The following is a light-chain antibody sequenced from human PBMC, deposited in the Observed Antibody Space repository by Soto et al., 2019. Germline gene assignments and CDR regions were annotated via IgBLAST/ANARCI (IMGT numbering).Light chain of an antibody. CDR1: QSVSSGY. CDR2: GAS. Sequence: EIVLTQSPGTLSLSPGERATLSCRASQSVSSGYLAWYQTKTGQATRLLIYGASSRDTGIPDRVSTSGSGTDVTLTISRVEPEDVAVYDGQHYTRSRWTFGQGTKVDIK. J-gene: IGKJ1*01. CDR3: QHYTRSRWT. V-gene: IGKV3-20*01.